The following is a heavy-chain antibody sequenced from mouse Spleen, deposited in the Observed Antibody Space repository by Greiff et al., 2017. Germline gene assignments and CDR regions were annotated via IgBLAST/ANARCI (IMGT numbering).Heavy chain of an antibody. V-gene: IGHV5-9-3*01. J-gene: IGHJ3*01. CDR3: ARHGPYGGFAY. CDR2: ISSGGSYT. Sequence: EVKLVESGGGLVKPGGSLKLSCAASGFTFSSYAMSWVRQTPEKRLEWVATISSGGSYTYYPDSVKGRFTISRDNAKNTLYLQMSSLRSEDTAMYYCARHGPYGGFAYWGQGTLVTVSA. D-gene: IGHD1-1*01. CDR1: GFTFSSYA.